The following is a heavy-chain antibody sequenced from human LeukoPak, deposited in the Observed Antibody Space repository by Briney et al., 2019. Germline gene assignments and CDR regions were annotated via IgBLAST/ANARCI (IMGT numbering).Heavy chain of an antibody. J-gene: IGHJ4*02. CDR1: GFIFDDYA. Sequence: SGGSLRLSCAASGFIFDDYAMHWVRQAPGKGLEWVSTISWNSGSIGYADSVKGRFTISRDNAKNSLYLQMNSLRAEDTALYYCARDRSYGSFDYWGQGTLVTVSS. D-gene: IGHD5-18*01. V-gene: IGHV3-9*01. CDR3: ARDRSYGSFDY. CDR2: ISWNSGSI.